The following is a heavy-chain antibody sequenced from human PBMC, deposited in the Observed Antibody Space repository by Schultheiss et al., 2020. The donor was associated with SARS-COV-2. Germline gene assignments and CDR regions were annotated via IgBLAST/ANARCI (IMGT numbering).Heavy chain of an antibody. V-gene: IGHV4-30-2*01. CDR3: ARDGYYCSSTSCYRYFDY. CDR1: GGSVSSGSYY. J-gene: IGHJ4*02. CDR2: IYHSGST. D-gene: IGHD2-2*02. Sequence: SQTLSLTCTVSGGSVSSGSYYWSWIRQPPGKGLEWIGYIYHSGSTYYNPSLKSRVTISVDTSKNQFSLKLSSVTAADTAVYYCARDGYYCSSTSCYRYFDYWGQGTLVTVSS.